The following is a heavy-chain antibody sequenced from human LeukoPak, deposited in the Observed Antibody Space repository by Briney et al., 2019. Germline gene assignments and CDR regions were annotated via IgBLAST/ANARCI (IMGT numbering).Heavy chain of an antibody. CDR2: IDASGNYI. CDR3: ARDKGVTLRAYDI. CDR1: GFNLRTYN. V-gene: IGHV3-21*06. Sequence: PGGSLRLSCVASGFNLRTYNMNWVRQAPGKGLEWVSFIDASGNYIQYADSMKGRFTISRDNAQNSLFLQLNSLRVGDTAVYYCARDKGVTLRAYDIWGQGTTVTVSS. J-gene: IGHJ3*02. D-gene: IGHD2-21*02.